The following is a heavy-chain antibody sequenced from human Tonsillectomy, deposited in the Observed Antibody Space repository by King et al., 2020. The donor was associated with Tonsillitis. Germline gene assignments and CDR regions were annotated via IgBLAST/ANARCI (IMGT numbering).Heavy chain of an antibody. V-gene: IGHV3-30-3*01. J-gene: IGHJ2*01. D-gene: IGHD1-26*01. CDR1: GFTFSSYA. Sequence: VQLVESGGGVVQPGRSLRLSCAASGFTFSSYAMHWVRQAPGKGLEWVAVISYDGSNKYYADSVKGRFTISSDNSKHRLYLQMNILRAEDTAVYYCAGDIEGSYVPGWYFDLWGRGTLVTVSS. CDR3: AGDIEGSYVPGWYFDL. CDR2: ISYDGSNK.